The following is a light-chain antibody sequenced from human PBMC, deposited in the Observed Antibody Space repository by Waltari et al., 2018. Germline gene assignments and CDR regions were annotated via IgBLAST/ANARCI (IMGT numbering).Light chain of an antibody. Sequence: DVVMTQSPLSLPVPLGQPASISCRSSQSLVHSDGNTYLSWFQQRPGQSPRRLIYKVSNRDSGVPDRFSGSGSGTDFTLKISRVEADDIAVYYCMQAIQWPRSFGQGTKVEIE. CDR2: KVS. J-gene: IGKJ1*01. CDR3: MQAIQWPRS. V-gene: IGKV2-30*02. CDR1: QSLVHSDGNTY.